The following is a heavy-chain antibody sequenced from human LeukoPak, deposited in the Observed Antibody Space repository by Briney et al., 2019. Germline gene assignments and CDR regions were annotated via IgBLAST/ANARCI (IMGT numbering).Heavy chain of an antibody. D-gene: IGHD3-22*01. CDR2: INPNSGGT. V-gene: IGHV1-2*02. Sequence: ASVKVSCKASGYTFTGYYMHWVRQAPGQGLEWMGWINPNSGGTNYAQKFQGRVTMTRDTSISTAYMELSRLRSDDTAVYYCARDSHRDYYDSSGYHTWGQGTMVTVSS. CDR3: ARDSHRDYYDSSGYHT. J-gene: IGHJ3*02. CDR1: GYTFTGYY.